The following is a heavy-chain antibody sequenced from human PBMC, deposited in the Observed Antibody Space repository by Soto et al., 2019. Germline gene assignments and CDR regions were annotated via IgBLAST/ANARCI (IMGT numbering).Heavy chain of an antibody. CDR3: ARDSVRDYLYYYYGMDV. V-gene: IGHV3-21*01. D-gene: IGHD4-17*01. J-gene: IGHJ6*02. CDR1: GFTFSSYT. Sequence: EVQLVESGGGLVKPGGSLRLCCAASGFTFSSYTMNWVRQAPGRVLEWVSSIGTSSSYIYYADTVKGRFTISRDNAKKERFLQMNSQRADDTAVDYCARDSVRDYLYYYYGMDVWGQGTTVTVSS. CDR2: IGTSSSYI.